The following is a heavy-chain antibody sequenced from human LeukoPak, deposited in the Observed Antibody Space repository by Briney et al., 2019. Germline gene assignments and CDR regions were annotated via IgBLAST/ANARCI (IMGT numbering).Heavy chain of an antibody. CDR2: ISSSSRYI. D-gene: IGHD3-10*01. CDR3: ARGAYGSGSYLFDY. CDR1: GFTFSSYS. J-gene: IGHJ4*02. Sequence: PGGSLRLSCAASGFTFSSYSMNWVRQAPGKGLEWVSSISSSSRYIYYADSVKGRFTISRDNAKNSLYLQMNSLRAEDTAVYYCARGAYGSGSYLFDYWGQGTLVTVSS. V-gene: IGHV3-21*01.